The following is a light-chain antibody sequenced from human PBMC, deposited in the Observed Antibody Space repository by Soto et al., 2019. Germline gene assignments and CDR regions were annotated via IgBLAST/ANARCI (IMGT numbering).Light chain of an antibody. V-gene: IGKV1-39*01. CDR3: QQSYRTPST. CDR2: AAS. CDR1: QSISSY. Sequence: DIQMTQSPSSLSASVGDRVTITCRASQSISSYLNWYQQNPGKAPKLLIDAASSLQSGVPSRFSGSGSGTDFTLTISSLQPEDFATCYFQQSYRTPSTFGPGTKVDIK. J-gene: IGKJ3*01.